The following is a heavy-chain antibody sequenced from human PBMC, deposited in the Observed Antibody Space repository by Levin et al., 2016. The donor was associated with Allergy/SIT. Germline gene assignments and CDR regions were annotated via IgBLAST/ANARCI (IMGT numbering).Heavy chain of an antibody. Sequence: SETLSLTCTVSGGSISSSNNYWGWIRQPPGKGLEWIGSVYYSGSTYYNPSLKSRVTISVDTSKNQLSLKLSSVTAADTAVYYCARCLFHTGLRWINWFDPWGQGTLVTVSS. CDR3: ARCLFHTGLRWINWFDP. CDR2: VYYSGST. D-gene: IGHD4-23*01. CDR1: GGSISSSNNY. V-gene: IGHV4-39*01. J-gene: IGHJ5*02.